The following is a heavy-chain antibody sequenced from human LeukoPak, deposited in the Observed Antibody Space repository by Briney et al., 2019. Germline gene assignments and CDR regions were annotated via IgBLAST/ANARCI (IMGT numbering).Heavy chain of an antibody. Sequence: ASVKVSCKASGYTFTSYGISWVRQAPGQGLEWMRWISAYNGNTNYAQKLQGRVTMTTDTSTSTAYMELRSLRSDDTAVYYCARGGDGFSSSWYYFDYWGQGTLVTVSS. D-gene: IGHD6-13*01. CDR3: ARGGDGFSSSWYYFDY. V-gene: IGHV1-18*01. J-gene: IGHJ4*02. CDR1: GYTFTSYG. CDR2: ISAYNGNT.